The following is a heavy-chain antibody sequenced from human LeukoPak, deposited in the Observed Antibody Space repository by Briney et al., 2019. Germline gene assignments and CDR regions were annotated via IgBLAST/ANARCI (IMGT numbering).Heavy chain of an antibody. D-gene: IGHD5-18*01. Sequence: GGSLRLSCAASGFTFSSYAMHWVRQAPGKGLEYVSAISSNGGSTYYANSVKGRFTISRDNSKNTLYLQMGSLRAEDMAVYYCARGGGYSYGINRAFDYWGQGTLVTVSS. CDR1: GFTFSSYA. CDR2: ISSNGGST. CDR3: ARGGGYSYGINRAFDY. J-gene: IGHJ4*02. V-gene: IGHV3-64*01.